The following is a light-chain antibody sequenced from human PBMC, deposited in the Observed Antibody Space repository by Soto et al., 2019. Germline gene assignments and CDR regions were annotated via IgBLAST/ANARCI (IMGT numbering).Light chain of an antibody. V-gene: IGKV3-20*01. Sequence: EIVVTQSPGTLSLSPGERATLSCRASQSVSSSYLAWYQQKPGQAPRLLIYSASSRATGIPDRCSGSGSGTAFTLTISRLEPEDFAVYYCQQYGTSPYTFGQGTKLDIK. CDR3: QQYGTSPYT. CDR2: SAS. J-gene: IGKJ2*01. CDR1: QSVSSSY.